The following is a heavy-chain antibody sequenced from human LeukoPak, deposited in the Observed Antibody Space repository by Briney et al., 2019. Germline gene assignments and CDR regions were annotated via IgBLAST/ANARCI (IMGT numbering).Heavy chain of an antibody. V-gene: IGHV3-23*01. CDR3: GAEWGVFYFDY. CDR2: ISGVGSST. Sequence: GGSLRLSCAASGFTFSNYAMSWVRQAPGKGLEWISSISGVGSSTYYADSVKGRITISRDNSKNTLYPQMSSLRAEETAVYYCGAEWGVFYFDYWGQGTLVTVSS. CDR1: GFTFSNYA. D-gene: IGHD3-16*01. J-gene: IGHJ4*02.